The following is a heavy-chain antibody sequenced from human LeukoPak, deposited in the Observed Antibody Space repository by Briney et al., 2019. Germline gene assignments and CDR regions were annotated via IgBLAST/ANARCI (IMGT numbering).Heavy chain of an antibody. D-gene: IGHD2-2*01. V-gene: IGHV4-38-2*01. CDR3: ARGPPLGYCSSTSCNERVDY. J-gene: IGHJ4*02. CDR1: GYSISSGYY. Sequence: SETLSLTCAVSGYSISSGYYWGWIRQPPGKGLEWIGSIYHSGSTYYNPSLKRRVTISVDTSKTQFSLKLSSVTAADTAVYYCARGPPLGYCSSTSCNERVDYWGQGTLVTVSS. CDR2: IYHSGST.